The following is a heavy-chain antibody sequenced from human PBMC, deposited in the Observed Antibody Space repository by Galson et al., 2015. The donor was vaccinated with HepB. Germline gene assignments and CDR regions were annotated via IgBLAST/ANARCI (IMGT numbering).Heavy chain of an antibody. CDR2: IWYDGSNK. J-gene: IGHJ4*02. CDR1: GFTFSSYG. V-gene: IGHV3-33*01. Sequence: SLRLSCAASGFTFSSYGMHWVRQAPGKGLEWVAVIWYDGSNKYYADSVKGRFTISRDNSKNTLYLQMNSLRAEDTAVHYCARDPRARPVISKAAALYYFDYWGQGTLVTVSS. CDR3: ARDPRARPVISKAAALYYFDY. D-gene: IGHD6-13*01.